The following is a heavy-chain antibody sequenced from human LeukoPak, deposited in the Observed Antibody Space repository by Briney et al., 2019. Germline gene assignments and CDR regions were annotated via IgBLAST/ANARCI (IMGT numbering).Heavy chain of an antibody. CDR3: ARDKPAGYDFWSGYYTDYYYYGMDV. CDR1: GFTFSDYY. J-gene: IGHJ6*02. D-gene: IGHD3-3*01. V-gene: IGHV3-11*04. Sequence: GGSLRLSCAASGFTFSDYYMSWIRQAPGKGLEWVSYISSSGGTIYYADSVKGRFTISRDNAKNSLYLQMNSLRAEDTAVYYCARDKPAGYDFWSGYYTDYYYYGMDVWGQGTTVTVSS. CDR2: ISSSGGTI.